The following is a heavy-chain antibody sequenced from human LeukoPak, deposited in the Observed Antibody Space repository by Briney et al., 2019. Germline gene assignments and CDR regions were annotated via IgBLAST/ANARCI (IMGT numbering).Heavy chain of an antibody. CDR1: GFTFDDYG. D-gene: IGHD3-9*01. J-gene: IGHJ4*02. CDR2: INWNGGST. V-gene: IGHV3-20*04. Sequence: PGGSLRLSCAASGFTFDDYGMSWVRHAAGKGLEWVCGINWNGGSTVYADSVKGRFTISRDKAKNSLYLQMNSLRAEDTALYYCARVSNNYDILTGYSRGGYYFDYWGQGTLVTVSS. CDR3: ARVSNNYDILTGYSRGGYYFDY.